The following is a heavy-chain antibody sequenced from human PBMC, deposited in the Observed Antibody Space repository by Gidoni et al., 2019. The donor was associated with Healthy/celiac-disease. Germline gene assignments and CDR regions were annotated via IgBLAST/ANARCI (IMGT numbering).Heavy chain of an antibody. D-gene: IGHD3-3*01. CDR2: IYYSGST. CDR3: AIVRGPRDFWSEDYYGMDV. V-gene: IGHV4-59*01. J-gene: IGHJ6*02. Sequence: QVQLQESGPGLVKPSETLSLTCTVSGGSISSYYWSWSRQPPGKGLEWIGYIYYSGSTNYNPSLKSRVTISVDTSKNQFSLKLSSVTAADTAVYYCAIVRGPRDFWSEDYYGMDVWGQGTTVTVSS. CDR1: GGSISSYY.